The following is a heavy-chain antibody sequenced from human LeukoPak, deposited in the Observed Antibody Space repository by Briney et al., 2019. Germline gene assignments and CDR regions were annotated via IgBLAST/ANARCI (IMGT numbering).Heavy chain of an antibody. V-gene: IGHV3-21*01. Sequence: KPGGSLRLSCAASGFTFSSYSMTWVRQAPGKGLEWVSSISSSSSYIYYADSVKGRFTISRDNAKNSLYLQMNSLRAEDTAVYYCARAIRYCSGGSCYRYFDYWGQGTLVTVSS. CDR2: ISSSSSYI. CDR1: GFTFSSYS. J-gene: IGHJ4*02. D-gene: IGHD2-15*01. CDR3: ARAIRYCSGGSCYRYFDY.